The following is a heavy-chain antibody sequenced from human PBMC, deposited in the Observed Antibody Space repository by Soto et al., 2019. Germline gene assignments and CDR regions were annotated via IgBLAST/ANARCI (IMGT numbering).Heavy chain of an antibody. J-gene: IGHJ3*02. D-gene: IGHD3-9*01. Sequence: SETLSLTCAVSGGSISSGGYYWSWIRQPPGKGLEWIGYIYYSGSTNYNPSLKSRVTISVDTSKNQFSLKLSSVTAADTAVYYCARALILTGYYIHDAFDIWGQGTMVTVSS. V-gene: IGHV4-61*08. CDR3: ARALILTGYYIHDAFDI. CDR1: GGSISSGGYY. CDR2: IYYSGST.